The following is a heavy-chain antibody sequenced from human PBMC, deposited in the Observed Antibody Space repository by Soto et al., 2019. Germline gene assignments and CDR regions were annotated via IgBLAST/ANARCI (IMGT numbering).Heavy chain of an antibody. CDR2: IWYDGSNK. D-gene: IGHD3-22*01. J-gene: IGHJ4*02. CDR3: AKGGHYDSSSYFDY. V-gene: IGHV3-33*06. CDR1: GFTFSSYG. Sequence: GGSLRLSCAASGFTFSSYGMHWVRQAPGKGLEWVAVIWYDGSNKYYADSVKGRFTISRDNSKNTLYLQMNSLRAEDTAVYYCAKGGHYDSSSYFDYWGQGTLVTVSS.